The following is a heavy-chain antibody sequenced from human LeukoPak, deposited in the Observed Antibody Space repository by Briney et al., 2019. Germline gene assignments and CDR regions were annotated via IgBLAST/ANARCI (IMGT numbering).Heavy chain of an antibody. V-gene: IGHV4-38-2*02. CDR1: GYYISDGFY. J-gene: IGHJ2*01. D-gene: IGHD3-22*01. CDR2: IFHSGTT. CDR3: ARDRYYYDSSGYYYAWYFDL. Sequence: PSETLSLTCTVSGYYISDGFYWDWIRQTPGKGLEWIGSIFHSGTTYYNPSLKSRVTMSVDTSKNQFSLKLSSVTAADTALYYCARDRYYYDSSGYYYAWYFDLWGRGTLVTVSS.